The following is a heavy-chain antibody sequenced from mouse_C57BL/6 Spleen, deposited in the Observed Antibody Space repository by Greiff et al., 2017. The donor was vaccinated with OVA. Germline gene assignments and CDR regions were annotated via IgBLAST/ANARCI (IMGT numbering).Heavy chain of an antibody. V-gene: IGHV1-26*01. CDR2: INPNNGGT. CDR1: GYTFTDYY. Sequence: EVQLQQSGPELVKPGASVKISCKASGYTFTDYYMNWVKQSHGKSLEWIGDINPNNGGTSYNQKFKGKATLTVDKSSSTAYMELRSLTSEDSAVYYCARGPWFAYWGQGTLGTVSA. J-gene: IGHJ3*01. CDR3: ARGPWFAY.